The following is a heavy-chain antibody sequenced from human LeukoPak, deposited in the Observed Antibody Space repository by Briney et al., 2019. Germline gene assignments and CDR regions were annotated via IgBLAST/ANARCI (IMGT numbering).Heavy chain of an antibody. D-gene: IGHD3-3*01. CDR2: INPDSGGT. CDR1: GYIFSDYY. J-gene: IGHJ5*02. CDR3: ARVPPYDFWSGLGFDP. Sequence: ASVKVSCKASGYIFSDYYMHWVRQAPGQGREWMGWINPDSGGTNYAQKFQGRVTMTRDTSISTVYMELSRLRSDDTAVYYCARVPPYDFWSGLGFDPWGQGTLVTVSS. V-gene: IGHV1-2*02.